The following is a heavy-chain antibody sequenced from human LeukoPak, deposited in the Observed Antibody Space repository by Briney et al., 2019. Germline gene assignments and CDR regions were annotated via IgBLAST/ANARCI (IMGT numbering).Heavy chain of an antibody. D-gene: IGHD3-9*01. V-gene: IGHV3-23*01. J-gene: IGHJ4*02. Sequence: GGTLRLSCAASGFTFSSYAMSWVRQAPGKGLEWVSAISGSGSHTYYADPVRGRFTISRDISKNTLYLQMNSLRAEDTAVYYCAKGDFDYLLNFFDYWGQGTLVTVSS. CDR2: ISGSGSHT. CDR3: AKGDFDYLLNFFDY. CDR1: GFTFSSYA.